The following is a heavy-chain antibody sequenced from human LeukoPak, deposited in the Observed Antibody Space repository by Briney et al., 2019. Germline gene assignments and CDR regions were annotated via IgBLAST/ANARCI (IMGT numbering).Heavy chain of an antibody. J-gene: IGHJ4*02. Sequence: PSETLSLTRALNGGSLCGYFWSCIRQPPGKGPEWIGEINHSGSTNSNPSLKSRVTTPVDTSKNQFSLKLSSVTAADTAVYYCARSLAGGHTPPWYWGQGTQVTVSS. V-gene: IGHV4-34*01. CDR2: INHSGST. CDR3: ARSLAGGHTPPWY. D-gene: IGHD1-14*01. CDR1: GGSLCGYF.